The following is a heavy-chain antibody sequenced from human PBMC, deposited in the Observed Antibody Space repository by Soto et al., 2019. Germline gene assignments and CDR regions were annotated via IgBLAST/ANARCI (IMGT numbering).Heavy chain of an antibody. V-gene: IGHV5-51*01. CDR2: IYPGDSDT. CDR3: ARLSDTYYYGSGSSKPYYYYGMDV. CDR1: GYSFTSYW. Sequence: LGESLKISCKGSGYSFTSYWKDQLSQKPGKGLEWMGIIYPGDSDTRYSPSFQGQVTISADKSISTAYLQWSSLKASDTAMYYCARLSDTYYYGSGSSKPYYYYGMDVWGQGTTVTVSS. J-gene: IGHJ6*02. D-gene: IGHD3-10*01.